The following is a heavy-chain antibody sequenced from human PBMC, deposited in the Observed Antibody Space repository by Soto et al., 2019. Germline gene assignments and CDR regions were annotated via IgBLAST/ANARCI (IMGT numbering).Heavy chain of an antibody. CDR1: GYTFTSYY. CDR3: ARDLRGYCISTSCYPTYYFGY. J-gene: IGHJ4*02. Sequence: ASVKVSCKASGYTFTSYYMHWVRQAPGQGLEWMGIINPSGGSTSYAQKFQGRVTMTRDTSTSTVYMELSSLRSEDTAVYYFARDLRGYCISTSCYPTYYFGYWGQGTLVTVSS. D-gene: IGHD2-2*01. CDR2: INPSGGST. V-gene: IGHV1-46*01.